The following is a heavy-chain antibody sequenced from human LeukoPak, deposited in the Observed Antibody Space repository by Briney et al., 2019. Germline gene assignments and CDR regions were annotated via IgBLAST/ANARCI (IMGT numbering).Heavy chain of an antibody. CDR3: ARTGIAARPTVWFDP. D-gene: IGHD6-6*01. Sequence: GGSLRLSCAASGFTFSSYSMHWVRQAPGKGLVWVSHINSDGSSTNYADSVKGRFTISRDNAKNTLYLQMNSLRVEDTAVYYCARTGIAARPTVWFDPWGQGTLVTVSS. CDR1: GFTFSSYS. J-gene: IGHJ5*02. V-gene: IGHV3-74*01. CDR2: INSDGSST.